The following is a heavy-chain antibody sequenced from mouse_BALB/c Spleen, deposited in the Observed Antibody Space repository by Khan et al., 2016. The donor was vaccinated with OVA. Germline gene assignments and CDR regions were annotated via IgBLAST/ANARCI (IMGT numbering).Heavy chain of an antibody. V-gene: IGHV1-9*01. D-gene: IGHD2-1*01. J-gene: IGHJ1*01. CDR2: ILPGSGNT. CDR1: GYTFSSYW. Sequence: VQLQESGAELMKPGASVKISCKATGYTFSSYWIEWVKQRPGHGLEWIGEILPGSGNTNCTENFKGKATFTEDTSSNTAYMQLSSLTSEDSAVYYCVRYGNHWYFDVWGAGTTVTVSS. CDR3: VRYGNHWYFDV.